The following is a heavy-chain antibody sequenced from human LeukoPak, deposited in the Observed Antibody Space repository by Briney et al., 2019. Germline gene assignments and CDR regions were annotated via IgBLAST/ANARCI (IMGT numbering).Heavy chain of an antibody. J-gene: IGHJ4*02. CDR3: ASFNDYGEAYYFDY. CDR2: INPNSGGT. Sequence: ASVKVSCKASGYTFTGYYMHWVRQAPGQGLEWMGWINPNSGGTNYAQKFQGRVTMTRDTSISTAYMELSRLRSDDTAVYYCASFNDYGEAYYFDYWGQGTLVTVSS. CDR1: GYTFTGYY. D-gene: IGHD4-17*01. V-gene: IGHV1-2*02.